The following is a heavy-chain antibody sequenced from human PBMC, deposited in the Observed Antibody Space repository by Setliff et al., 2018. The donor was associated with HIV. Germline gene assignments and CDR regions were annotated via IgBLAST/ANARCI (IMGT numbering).Heavy chain of an antibody. V-gene: IGHV3-15*01. CDR3: ARAGVVEGYYYYYYMDV. J-gene: IGHJ6*03. Sequence: GSLRLSCAASGFTFSNTWMSWVRQAPGKGLEWVGRIKSKTDGGTTDYAAPVKGRFTISRDDSKNTLYLQMNSLRAEDTAVYYCARAGVVEGYYYYYYMDVWGKGTTVTVSS. CDR1: GFTFSNTW. D-gene: IGHD2-15*01. CDR2: IKSKTDGGTT.